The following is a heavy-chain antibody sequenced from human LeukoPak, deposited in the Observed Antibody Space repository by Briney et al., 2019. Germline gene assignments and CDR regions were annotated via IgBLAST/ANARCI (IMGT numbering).Heavy chain of an antibody. J-gene: IGHJ4*02. CDR2: VYYTGSP. CDR3: ARVGSSTAGVYFDH. V-gene: IGHV4-59*01. Sequence: SETLSLTCTVSGGSISSSYWTWIRQPPGKGLVWIGYVYYTGSPTYNLSLKSRVTISVDTSKNQFSLKLSSVTAADTAVYYCARVGSSTAGVYFDHWGQGTLVTVSS. CDR1: GGSISSSY. D-gene: IGHD6-13*01.